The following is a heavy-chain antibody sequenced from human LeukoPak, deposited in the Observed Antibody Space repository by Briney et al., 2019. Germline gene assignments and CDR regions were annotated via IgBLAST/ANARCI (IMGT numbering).Heavy chain of an antibody. Sequence: SETLSLTCTVSGGSISSYYWSWIRQPPGKGLEWIGYIYYSGSTNYNPSLKSRVTISVDTSKNRFSLKLSSVTAADTAVYYCARGRDSSGYYEYYFDYWGQGTLVTVSS. CDR2: IYYSGST. CDR3: ARGRDSSGYYEYYFDY. CDR1: GGSISSYY. J-gene: IGHJ4*02. V-gene: IGHV4-59*01. D-gene: IGHD3-22*01.